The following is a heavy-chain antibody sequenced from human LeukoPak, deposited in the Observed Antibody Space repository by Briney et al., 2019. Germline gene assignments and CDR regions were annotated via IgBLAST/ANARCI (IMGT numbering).Heavy chain of an antibody. CDR3: ARDGGCSGGSCYYGMDV. CDR2: IIPIFGTA. V-gene: IGHV1-69*13. Sequence: HRASVKVSCKASGGTFSSYAISWVRQAPGQGLEWMGGIIPIFGTANYAQRFQGRVTITADESTSTAYMELSSLRSEDTAVYYCARDGGCSGGSCYYGMDVWGQGTTVTVSS. J-gene: IGHJ6*02. D-gene: IGHD2-15*01. CDR1: GGTFSSYA.